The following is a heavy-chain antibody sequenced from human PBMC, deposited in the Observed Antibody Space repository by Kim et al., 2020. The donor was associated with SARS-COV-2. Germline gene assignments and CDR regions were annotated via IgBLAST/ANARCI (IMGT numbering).Heavy chain of an antibody. Sequence: SGNTYYKPSLKSRLTISLDRSKNQFSLNLKSVTAADTAVYYCARGIYGMDVWGQGTTVTVSS. V-gene: IGHV4-30-2*01. J-gene: IGHJ6*02. CDR2: SGNT. CDR3: ARGIYGMDV.